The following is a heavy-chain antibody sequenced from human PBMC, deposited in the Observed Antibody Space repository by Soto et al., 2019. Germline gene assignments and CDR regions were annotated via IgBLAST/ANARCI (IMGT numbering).Heavy chain of an antibody. J-gene: IGHJ4*02. CDR3: AKPGYSGYVVLTVDY. Sequence: PGGSLRLSCAASGFTFSNYAMSWVRQAPGKGLEWVSAISGSGGSTYYADSVKGRFTISRDNSKNTLYLQMNSLRAEDTAVYYCAKPGYSGYVVLTVDYWGQGTLVTVSS. CDR1: GFTFSNYA. D-gene: IGHD5-12*01. CDR2: ISGSGGST. V-gene: IGHV3-23*01.